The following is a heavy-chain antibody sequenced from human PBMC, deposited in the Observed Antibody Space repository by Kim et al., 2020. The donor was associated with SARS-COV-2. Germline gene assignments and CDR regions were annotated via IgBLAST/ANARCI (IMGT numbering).Heavy chain of an antibody. J-gene: IGHJ4*02. CDR2: IYSGGGT. Sequence: GGSLRLSCAASGFTVSSNYMSWVRQAPGKGLEWVSVIYSGGGTYYADSVKGRFTISRDNSKNTLYFLLNSMIAEDTAVSYCARGWGMTTYPYFDYWGQGTLVTVSS. CDR3: ARGWGMTTYPYFDY. V-gene: IGHV3-66*01. D-gene: IGHD4-17*01. CDR1: GFTVSSNY.